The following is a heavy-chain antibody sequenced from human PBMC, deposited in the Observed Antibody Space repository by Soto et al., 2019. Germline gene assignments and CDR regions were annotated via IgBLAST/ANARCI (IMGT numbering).Heavy chain of an antibody. CDR2: IIPIFGTA. CDR3: ARDPETHWYFDY. CDR1: GGTFSSYA. V-gene: IGHV1-69*13. Sequence: SVKVSCKASGGTFSSYAISWVRQAPGQGLEWMGGIIPIFGTANYAQKFQGRVTITADESTSTAYEELSSLRSEDTAVYCCARDPETHWYFDYWGQGTLVTVSS. J-gene: IGHJ4*02.